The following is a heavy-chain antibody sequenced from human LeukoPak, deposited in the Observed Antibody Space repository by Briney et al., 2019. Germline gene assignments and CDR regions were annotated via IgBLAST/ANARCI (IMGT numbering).Heavy chain of an antibody. V-gene: IGHV1-24*01. CDR3: ATGAEYYYDSSGYHGHFQH. Sequence: ASVKVSCKVSGYTLTELSMHWVRQALGKGLEWMGGFDPEDGETIYAQKFQGRVTMTEDTSTDTAYMELSSLRSEDTAVYYCATGAEYYYDSSGYHGHFQHWGQGTLVTVSS. J-gene: IGHJ1*01. D-gene: IGHD3-22*01. CDR2: FDPEDGET. CDR1: GYTLTELS.